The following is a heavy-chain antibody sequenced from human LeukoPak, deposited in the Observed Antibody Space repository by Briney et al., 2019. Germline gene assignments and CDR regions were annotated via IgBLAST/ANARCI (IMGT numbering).Heavy chain of an antibody. V-gene: IGHV3-21*01. CDR3: AREEMATIRRNAFDI. CDR2: ISSSSSYI. J-gene: IGHJ3*02. Sequence: GGSLRLSCAASGFTFSSYEMNWVRQAPGKGLEWVSSISSSSSYIYYADSVKGRFTISRDNAKNSLYLQMNSLRAEDTAVYYCAREEMATIRRNAFDIWGQGTMVTVSS. D-gene: IGHD5-24*01. CDR1: GFTFSSYE.